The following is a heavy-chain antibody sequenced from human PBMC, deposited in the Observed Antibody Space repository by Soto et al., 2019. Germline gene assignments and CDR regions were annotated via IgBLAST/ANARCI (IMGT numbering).Heavy chain of an antibody. J-gene: IGHJ2*01. V-gene: IGHV1-69*12. Sequence: QVQLVQSGAEVKKPGSSVKVSCKASGGTFSNYPISWVRQAPGQVLEWMGGIIPLFGTVNYAQKFQGRVTITADESTSTAYMELSSLISEYTAVYYCARGNHRWLQLWYFDLWGRGTLVTVSS. CDR2: IIPLFGTV. CDR1: GGTFSNYP. CDR3: ARGNHRWLQLWYFDL. D-gene: IGHD5-12*01.